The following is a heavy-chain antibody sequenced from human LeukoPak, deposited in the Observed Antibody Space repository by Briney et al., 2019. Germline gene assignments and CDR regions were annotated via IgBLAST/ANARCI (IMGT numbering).Heavy chain of an antibody. CDR2: IYYSGST. Sequence: PSQTLPLTCTVSGGSISSGGYYWSWIRQHPGKGLEWIGYIYYSGSTYYNPSLKSRVTISVDTSKNQFSLKLSSVTAADTAVYYCAREYGGMPYFDYWGQGTLVTVSS. D-gene: IGHD4-23*01. V-gene: IGHV4-31*03. CDR3: AREYGGMPYFDY. J-gene: IGHJ4*02. CDR1: GGSISSGGYY.